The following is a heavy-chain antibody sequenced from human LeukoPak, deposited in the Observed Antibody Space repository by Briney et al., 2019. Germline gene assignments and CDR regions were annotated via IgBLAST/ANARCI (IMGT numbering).Heavy chain of an antibody. CDR3: AKAVSSGGGAFDI. Sequence: ASVKVSCKASGYTFSSHDIYWVRQAPGQGLEWMGWLNLNSGDTYYAQNFQGRFSITSDTSKSTTYMDLASLAPEDTAVYYCAKAVSSGGGAFDIWGQGTMVTVSS. CDR1: GYTFSSHD. J-gene: IGHJ3*02. V-gene: IGHV1-8*01. D-gene: IGHD6-19*01. CDR2: LNLNSGDT.